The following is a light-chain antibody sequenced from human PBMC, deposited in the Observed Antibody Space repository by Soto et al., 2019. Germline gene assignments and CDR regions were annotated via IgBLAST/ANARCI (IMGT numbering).Light chain of an antibody. V-gene: IGKV3-15*01. CDR3: QQYNNWPPIT. CDR1: QSVRSK. Sequence: EIVMTQSPGTLSVSPGERATLSCRASQSVRSKLAWYQQKPGQAPRLLIYDASTRATGIPARFSGSGSGTEFTLTISRLQSEDFAVYYCQQYNNWPPITFGQGKRLEIK. J-gene: IGKJ5*01. CDR2: DAS.